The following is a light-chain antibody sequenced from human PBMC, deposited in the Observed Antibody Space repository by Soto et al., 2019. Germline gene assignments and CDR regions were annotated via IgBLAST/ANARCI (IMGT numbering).Light chain of an antibody. J-gene: IGKJ1*01. V-gene: IGKV1-5*03. CDR1: EGVSRW. CDR3: QLYNAYSQA. Sequence: DIQMTQSPSTLSASVGDRVTITCRASEGVSRWLAWYQQKPGRTPKLLIYQASTLETGVPSRFSGSGSGTEFTLTISSLQPDDFATYYCQLYNAYSQAFGQGTKVEIK. CDR2: QAS.